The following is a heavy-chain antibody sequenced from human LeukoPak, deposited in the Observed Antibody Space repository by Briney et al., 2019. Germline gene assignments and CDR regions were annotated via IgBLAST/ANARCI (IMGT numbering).Heavy chain of an antibody. CDR3: ARLSSGWYDDFDI. D-gene: IGHD6-19*01. CDR2: INPNSGGT. CDR1: GYTFTAYY. V-gene: IGHV1-2*06. Sequence: ASVKVSCKASGYTFTAYYMHWVRQAPGQGLEWMGRINPNSGGTNYAQRFQGRVTKTRDTPISTAYMEMRRLKSDDTAVYYCARLSSGWYDDFDIWGQGTMVTVSS. J-gene: IGHJ3*02.